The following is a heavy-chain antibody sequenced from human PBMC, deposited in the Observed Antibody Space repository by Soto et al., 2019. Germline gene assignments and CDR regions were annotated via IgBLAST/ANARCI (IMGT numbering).Heavy chain of an antibody. D-gene: IGHD3-10*01. Sequence: QVQLVQSGAEVKKPGASVKVSCKASGYTFTSHGISWVRQAPGQGLEWMGWISANNGDTNYAQKFQGRVTVTTDTSTSTGYIELRSLRSEDTAVYYCARMVRGSNIDYYYYMDVWGIGTTVTVSS. CDR2: ISANNGDT. CDR3: ARMVRGSNIDYYYYMDV. J-gene: IGHJ6*03. V-gene: IGHV1-18*01. CDR1: GYTFTSHG.